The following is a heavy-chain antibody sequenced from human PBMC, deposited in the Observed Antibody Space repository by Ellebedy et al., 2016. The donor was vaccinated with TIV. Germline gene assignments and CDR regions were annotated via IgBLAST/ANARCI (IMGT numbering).Heavy chain of an antibody. J-gene: IGHJ1*01. CDR1: GFTFKNYA. Sequence: GESLKISXAASGFTFKNYALHWVRQSPGKELEWVALISYDGDNKFYADSVKGRFSISRDNSRSTLYLQMNSLRTEDTAIYYCARPSTTLRTFIAPMEEWGQGTLVTVSS. D-gene: IGHD4-11*01. CDR3: ARPSTTLRTFIAPMEE. CDR2: ISYDGDNK. V-gene: IGHV3-30-3*01.